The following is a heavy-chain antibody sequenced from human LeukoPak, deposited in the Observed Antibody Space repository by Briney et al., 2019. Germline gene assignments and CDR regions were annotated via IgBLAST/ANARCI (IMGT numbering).Heavy chain of an antibody. D-gene: IGHD3-22*01. CDR2: IIPIFGTA. CDR1: GGTFSSYA. J-gene: IGHJ4*02. V-gene: IGHV1-69*06. Sequence: SVKVSCKASGGTFSSYAISWVRQAPGQGLEWMGGIIPIFGTANYAQKFQGRVTITADKSTSTAYMELSSPRSEDTAVYYCARDPPSGYYDSSGYGDYWGQGTLVTVSS. CDR3: ARDPPSGYYDSSGYGDY.